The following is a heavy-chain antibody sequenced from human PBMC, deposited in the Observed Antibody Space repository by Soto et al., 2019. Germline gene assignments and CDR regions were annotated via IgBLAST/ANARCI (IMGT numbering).Heavy chain of an antibody. Sequence: QVQLVESGGGVVQPGRSLRLSCAASGFTFSSYGMQWVRQAPGKGLEWVAVISYDGSNKYYADSVKGRFSISRDNSTNRLYLQMNILIAEDMAVYYCAKDRRTNYSSVIDFWCQGTTVTVSS. J-gene: IGHJ6*02. CDR2: ISYDGSNK. V-gene: IGHV3-30*18. CDR3: AKDRRTNYSSVIDF. CDR1: GFTFSSYG.